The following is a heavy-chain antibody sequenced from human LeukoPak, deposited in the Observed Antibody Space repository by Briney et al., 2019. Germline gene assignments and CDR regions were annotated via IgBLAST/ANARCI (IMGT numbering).Heavy chain of an antibody. J-gene: IGHJ4*02. CDR1: GGSISSSDYY. V-gene: IGHV4-39*07. CDR2: IYFSGNT. CDR3: ARDRPGGNYFDY. Sequence: SETLSLTCTVSGGSISSSDYYWGWIRQPPGKGLEWIGSIYFSGNTYYNPSLKSRVTISVDLSKSQFSLRLSSVTAADTAVYYCARDRPGGNYFDYWGQGTLVTVSS. D-gene: IGHD3-16*01.